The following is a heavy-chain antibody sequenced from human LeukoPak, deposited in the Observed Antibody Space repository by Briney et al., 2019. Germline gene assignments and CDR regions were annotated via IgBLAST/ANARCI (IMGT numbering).Heavy chain of an antibody. D-gene: IGHD5-24*01. CDR2: IIPILGIA. J-gene: IGHJ4*02. CDR3: AREDREMATISPCGYFDY. CDR1: GGTFSSYA. Sequence: SVKVSCKASGGTFSSYAISWVRQAPGQGLEWMGRIIPILGIANYAQKFQGRVTITADKSTSTAYMELSSLRSEDTAVYYCAREDREMATISPCGYFDYWGQGTLVTDSS. V-gene: IGHV1-69*04.